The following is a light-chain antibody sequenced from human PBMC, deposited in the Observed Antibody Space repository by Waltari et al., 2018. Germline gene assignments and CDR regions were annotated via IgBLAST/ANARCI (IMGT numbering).Light chain of an antibody. V-gene: IGLV2-8*01. CDR3: SSYAGSNNLV. CDR2: EVS. CDR1: SSHVGDYNY. J-gene: IGLJ2*01. Sequence: QSALTQPPSASGSPGQSVTISCTGTSSHVGDYNYVSWYQQHPGKAPKPMIYEVSKRPSGVPDRFSGSKSGNTASLTVSGLQAEDEADYYCSSYAGSNNLVFGGGTKLTVL.